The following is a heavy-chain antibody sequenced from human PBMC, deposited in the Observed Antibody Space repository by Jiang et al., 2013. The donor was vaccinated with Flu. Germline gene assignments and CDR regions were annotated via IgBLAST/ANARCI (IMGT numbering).Heavy chain of an antibody. D-gene: IGHD2-15*01. Sequence: NHSGSTNYNPSLKSRVTISVDTSKNQFSLKLSSVTAADTAVYYCARGGKTTVRGYCSGGSCYGFDYWGQGTLVTVSS. V-gene: IGHV4-34*01. J-gene: IGHJ4*02. CDR2: NHSGST. CDR3: ARGGKTTVRGYCSGGSCYGFDY.